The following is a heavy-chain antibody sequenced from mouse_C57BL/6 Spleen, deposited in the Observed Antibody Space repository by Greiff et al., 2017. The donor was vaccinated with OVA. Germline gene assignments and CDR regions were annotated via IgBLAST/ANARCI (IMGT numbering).Heavy chain of an antibody. V-gene: IGHV1-64*01. Sequence: QVQLQQSGAELVKPGASVKLSCKASGYTFTSYWMHWVKQRPGQGLEWIGMIHPNSGSTNYNEKFKSKATLTVDKSSSTAYMQLSSLTSEDSAVYYCAREVTGTNFDYWGQGTTLTVSS. CDR2: IHPNSGST. D-gene: IGHD4-1*01. J-gene: IGHJ2*01. CDR3: AREVTGTNFDY. CDR1: GYTFTSYW.